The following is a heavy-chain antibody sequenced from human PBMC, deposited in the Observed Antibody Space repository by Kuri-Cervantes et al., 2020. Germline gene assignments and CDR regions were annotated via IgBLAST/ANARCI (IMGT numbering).Heavy chain of an antibody. CDR1: GFTFSSYA. V-gene: IGHV3-30-3*01. J-gene: IGHJ4*02. CDR2: ISYDGSNK. D-gene: IGHD6-19*01. CDR3: ARAGEAHTSGWNFDS. Sequence: GGSLRLSCAASGFTFSSYAMHWVRQAPGKGLEWVAVISYDGSNKYYADSVKGRFTISRDNSKNTLYLQMNSLRAEDTAVYYCARAGEAHTSGWNFDSWGQGTLVTVSS.